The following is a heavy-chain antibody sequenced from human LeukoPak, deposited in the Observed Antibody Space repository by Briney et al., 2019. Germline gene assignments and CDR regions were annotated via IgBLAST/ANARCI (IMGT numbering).Heavy chain of an antibody. V-gene: IGHV4-39*07. J-gene: IGHJ4*02. CDR2: IYYSGST. Sequence: SETLSLTCTVSGGSISSSSYYWGWIRQPPGKGLEWVGSIYYSGSTYYNPSLKSRVTISVDRSKNQFSLKLSSVTAADTAVYYCASGYYYDSSGYYFLNWGQGTLVTVSS. CDR1: GGSISSSSYY. CDR3: ASGYYYDSSGYYFLN. D-gene: IGHD3-22*01.